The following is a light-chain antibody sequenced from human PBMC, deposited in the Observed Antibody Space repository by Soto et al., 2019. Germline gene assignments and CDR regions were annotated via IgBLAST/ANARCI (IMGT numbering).Light chain of an antibody. J-gene: IGKJ4*01. Sequence: IQMTQSPSTLSAFVGDRVTITCRASESGNSFLAWDQQKPGKAPKLLIYDAFRLESGVPSRFSGSGSGTEFTLTISSLQPADFATYYCQQYNSYSPLTFGGGTKVDIK. CDR1: ESGNSF. CDR3: QQYNSYSPLT. CDR2: DAF. V-gene: IGKV1-5*01.